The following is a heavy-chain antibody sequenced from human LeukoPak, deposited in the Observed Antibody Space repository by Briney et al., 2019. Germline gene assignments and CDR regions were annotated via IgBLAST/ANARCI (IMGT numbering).Heavy chain of an antibody. D-gene: IGHD2-15*01. CDR3: ARDGGSRGYNWVDP. CDR2: IYSSGST. Sequence: PSETLSLTCTVSGGSISSYYWSWIRQPAGKGLEWIGRIYSSGSTNYNPSLKSRVTMSVDTSKNQFSLKLGSVTAADTAVYYCARDGGSRGYNWVDPWGQGTLVTVPS. CDR1: GGSISSYY. V-gene: IGHV4-4*07. J-gene: IGHJ5*02.